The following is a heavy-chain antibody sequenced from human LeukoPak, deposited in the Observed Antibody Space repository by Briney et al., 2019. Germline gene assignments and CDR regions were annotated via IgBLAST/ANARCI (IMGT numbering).Heavy chain of an antibody. Sequence: SVKVSCKASGGTFSSYAISWVRQAPGQGLEWMGGIIPIFGTANYAQKFQGRVTITADESTSTAYMELSSLRSEDTAVYYCARDGFPYYYDSKATFDYWGQGTLVTVSS. CDR1: GGTFSSYA. D-gene: IGHD3-22*01. V-gene: IGHV1-69*01. CDR2: IIPIFGTA. J-gene: IGHJ4*02. CDR3: ARDGFPYYYDSKATFDY.